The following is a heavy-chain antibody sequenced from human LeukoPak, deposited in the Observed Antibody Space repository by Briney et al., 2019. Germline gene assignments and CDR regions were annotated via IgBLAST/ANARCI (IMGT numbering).Heavy chain of an antibody. CDR1: GGSFSSSSYY. Sequence: SETLSLTCTVSGGSFSSSSYYWGWVRQPPGKGLEWIGTIYYNGNTYYNASLKSRVTISIDTSKNQFSLKLISATAADTAVYYCARDSGYGDSYWGLGTLVTVSS. CDR3: ARDSGYGDSY. CDR2: IYYNGNT. V-gene: IGHV4-39*07. J-gene: IGHJ4*02. D-gene: IGHD4-17*01.